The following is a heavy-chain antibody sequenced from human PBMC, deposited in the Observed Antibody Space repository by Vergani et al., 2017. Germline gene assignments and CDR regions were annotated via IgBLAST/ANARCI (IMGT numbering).Heavy chain of an antibody. J-gene: IGHJ5*02. CDR3: ARGRYSSSWYSNWFDP. D-gene: IGHD6-13*01. CDR1: GGSFSGYY. CDR2: INHSGST. V-gene: IGHV4-34*01. Sequence: QVQLQQWGAGLLKPSETLSLTCAVYGGSFSGYYWSWIRQPPGKGLEWIGDINHSGSTNYNPSLKSRVTISVDTSKNQFSLKLSSVTAADTAVYYCARGRYSSSWYSNWFDPWGQGTLVTVSS.